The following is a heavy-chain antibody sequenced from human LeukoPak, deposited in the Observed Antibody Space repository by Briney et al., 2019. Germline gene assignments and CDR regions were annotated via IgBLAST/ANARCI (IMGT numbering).Heavy chain of an antibody. CDR3: ARDTYYYDSSGYYKAFDI. V-gene: IGHV1-69*04. D-gene: IGHD3-22*01. CDR2: IIPILGIA. Sequence: SVKVSCKASGGTFSSYAISWVRQAPGQGLEWMGRIIPILGIANYAQKFQGRVTITADKSTSTAYMELSSLRSGDTAVYYCARDTYYYDSSGYYKAFDIWGQGTMVTVSS. CDR1: GGTFSSYA. J-gene: IGHJ3*02.